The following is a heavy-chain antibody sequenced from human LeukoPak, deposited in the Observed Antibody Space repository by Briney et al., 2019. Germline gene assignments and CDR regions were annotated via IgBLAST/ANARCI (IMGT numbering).Heavy chain of an antibody. J-gene: IGHJ3*02. CDR1: GFTFSETW. V-gene: IGHV3-7*01. Sequence: PGGSLRLSCAASGFTFSETWMNWVRQVPGKGLEWVGNIEPDGSESYYLDSVEGRFTISRDNVKNSLYLQMNSLRAEDTAIYYCARPGVAGGAFDIAGQGTVVTVSS. CDR2: IEPDGSES. D-gene: IGHD1-26*01. CDR3: ARPGVAGGAFDI.